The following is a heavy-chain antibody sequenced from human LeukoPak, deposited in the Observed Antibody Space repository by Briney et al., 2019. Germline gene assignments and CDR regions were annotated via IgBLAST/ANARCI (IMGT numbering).Heavy chain of an antibody. J-gene: IGHJ4*02. D-gene: IGHD3-10*01. CDR1: GGSINSFY. CDR2: IHSNGGT. CDR3: ARHVSGLFGSRGDFDY. V-gene: IGHV4-59*08. Sequence: SETLSLTCSVSGGSINSFYWSWVRQPPGKGLEWIGYIHSNGGTNYNPSLKGRVTMSVDTSKNQFSLKLDSVTAADSAVYFCARHVSGLFGSRGDFDYWGQRTLVTVSS.